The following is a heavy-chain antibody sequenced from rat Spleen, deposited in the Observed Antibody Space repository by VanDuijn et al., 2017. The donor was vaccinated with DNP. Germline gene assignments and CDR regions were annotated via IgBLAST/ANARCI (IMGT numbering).Heavy chain of an antibody. D-gene: IGHD5-1*01. CDR1: AYSITTNY. Sequence: EVQLQESGPGLVKPSQSLSLTCSVTAYSITTNYWGWIRKFPGNKMEWVGHISYSGSTSYNPSLKSRISITRDTSKNQFFLHLNSVTTEDTATYYCARGSGTYYWYFDFWGPGTMVTVSS. CDR3: ARGSGTYYWYFDF. CDR2: ISYSGST. V-gene: IGHV3-1*01. J-gene: IGHJ1*01.